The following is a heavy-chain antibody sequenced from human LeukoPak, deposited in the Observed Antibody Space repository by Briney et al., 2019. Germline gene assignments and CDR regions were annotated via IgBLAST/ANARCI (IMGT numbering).Heavy chain of an antibody. CDR3: ARVGLSLVVPAAIYGLGAFDI. D-gene: IGHD2-2*01. CDR2: LILGGGT. J-gene: IGHJ3*02. CDR1: GGSFIAYY. V-gene: IGHV4-34*12. Sequence: KPSETLSLTSAVYGGSFIAYYWSWMRQRPGKGREWVGELILGGGTNYNPSLKSRVTISVGTSKNQFSLKLSSVTAADTAVYYCARVGLSLVVPAAIYGLGAFDIWGQGTMVTVSS.